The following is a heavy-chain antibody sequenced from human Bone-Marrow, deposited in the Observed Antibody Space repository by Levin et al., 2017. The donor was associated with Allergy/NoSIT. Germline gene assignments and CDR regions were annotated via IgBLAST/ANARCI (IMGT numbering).Heavy chain of an antibody. Sequence: GGSLRLSCAASGFIFSNYAMNWVRQAPGKGLEWVSQISGSGGNTHYADSVKGRFTFSRDNSKNTLYLQMNSLRAEDTAVYYCAGYDTSAYHSPFDYWGQGALVAGSS. D-gene: IGHD3-22*01. CDR3: AGYDTSAYHSPFDY. V-gene: IGHV3-23*01. CDR2: ISGSGGNT. CDR1: GFIFSNYA. J-gene: IGHJ4*02.